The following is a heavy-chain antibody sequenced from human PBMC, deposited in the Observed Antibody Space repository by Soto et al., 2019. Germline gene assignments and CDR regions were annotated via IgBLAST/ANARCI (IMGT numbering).Heavy chain of an antibody. V-gene: IGHV3-23*01. Sequence: GGSLRLSCAASGFTFSSYAMSWVRQAPGKGLEWASAISGSGGSTYYADSVKGRFTISRDNSKNTLYLQMNSLRAEDTAVYYCAKPTTSLIAAAGLSYYFDYWGQGTLVTVSS. CDR1: GFTFSSYA. CDR3: AKPTTSLIAAAGLSYYFDY. CDR2: ISGSGGST. J-gene: IGHJ4*02. D-gene: IGHD6-13*01.